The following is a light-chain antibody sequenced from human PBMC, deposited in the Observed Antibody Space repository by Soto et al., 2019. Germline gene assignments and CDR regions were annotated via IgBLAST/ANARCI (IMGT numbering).Light chain of an antibody. CDR1: QSVSSY. CDR3: QQRSYWPPL. CDR2: DAS. Sequence: EIVLTQSPATLSLSPGERATLSCRASQSVSSYLAWYQQKPGQAPRLLIYDASNRATGIPARFSGSGSGTDFTLTISSLEPGDFAVYYCQQRSYWPPLFGQGTKLEIK. J-gene: IGKJ2*01. V-gene: IGKV3-11*01.